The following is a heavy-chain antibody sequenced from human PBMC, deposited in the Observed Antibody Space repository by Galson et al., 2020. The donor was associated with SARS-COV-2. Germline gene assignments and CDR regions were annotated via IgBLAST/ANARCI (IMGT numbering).Heavy chain of an antibody. D-gene: IGHD3-22*01. J-gene: IGHJ2*01. V-gene: IGHV4-38-2*02. CDR3: ARQGVNMIVLVTVPGWYFDL. Sequence: SETLSLTCTVSGYSVSTTNYWGWVRQPPGRGLEWIGSVYPSGTTYYNPSLKNRVTISVDTSKNQFSLRLDSVTAADTALYYCARQGVNMIVLVTVPGWYFDLWGRGTLVTVSS. CDR2: VYPSGTT. CDR1: GYSVSTTNY.